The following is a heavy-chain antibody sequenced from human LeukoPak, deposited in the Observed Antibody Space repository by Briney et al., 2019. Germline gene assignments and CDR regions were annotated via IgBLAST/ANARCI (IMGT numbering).Heavy chain of an antibody. CDR3: ARTTSIALRRPFDY. Sequence: GGSLRLPCAASGFTFRNYGMHWVRQAPGKGLEWVANIKQDGSEKYYVDSVKGRFTVSRDNAKNSLYLQMNSLRAEDTAVYYCARTTSIALRRPFDYWGQGTLVTVSS. D-gene: IGHD6-6*01. J-gene: IGHJ4*02. CDR1: GFTFRNYG. V-gene: IGHV3-7*03. CDR2: IKQDGSEK.